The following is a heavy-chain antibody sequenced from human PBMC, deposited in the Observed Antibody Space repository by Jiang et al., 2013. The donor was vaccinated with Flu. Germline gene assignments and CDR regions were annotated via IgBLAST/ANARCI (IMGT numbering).Heavy chain of an antibody. D-gene: IGHD6-19*01. CDR2: ISYDGSNK. J-gene: IGHJ4*02. CDR1: GFTFSSYA. Sequence: QLLESGGGVVQPGRSLRLSCAASGFTFSSYAMHWVRQAPGKGLEWVAVISYDGSNKYYADSVKGRFTISRDNSKNTLYLQMNSLRAEDTAVYYCARAPRKVQQWLVDWGQGTLVTVSS. V-gene: IGHV3-30*04. CDR3: ARAPRKVQQWLVD.